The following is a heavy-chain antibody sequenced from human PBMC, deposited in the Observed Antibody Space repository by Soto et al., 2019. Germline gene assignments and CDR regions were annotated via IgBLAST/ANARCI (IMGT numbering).Heavy chain of an antibody. D-gene: IGHD3-22*01. CDR2: IYYSGST. J-gene: IGHJ3*02. Sequence: SETLSLTCTVSGGSISSGGYYWSWIRQHPGKGLEWIGYIYYSGSTYYNPSLKSRVTISVDTSKNQFSLKLSSVTAADTAVYYCARDPFGDSSGYYLFDIWGQGTMVTVSS. CDR3: ARDPFGDSSGYYLFDI. CDR1: GGSISSGGYY. V-gene: IGHV4-31*03.